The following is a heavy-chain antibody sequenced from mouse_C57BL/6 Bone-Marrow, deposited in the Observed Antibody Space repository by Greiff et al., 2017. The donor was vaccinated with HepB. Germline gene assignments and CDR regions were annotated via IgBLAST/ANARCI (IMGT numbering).Heavy chain of an antibody. V-gene: IGHV1-59*01. D-gene: IGHD2-3*01. CDR2: IDPSDSYT. Sequence: QVQLQQPGAELVRPGTSVKLSCKASGYTFTSYWMPWVKQRPGQGLEWIGVIDPSDSYTNYNQKFKGKATLTVDTSSSTAYMQLSSLRSEDSAVYYCARYLYANYAMDYWGQGTSVTVSS. CDR3: ARYLYANYAMDY. CDR1: GYTFTSYW. J-gene: IGHJ4*01.